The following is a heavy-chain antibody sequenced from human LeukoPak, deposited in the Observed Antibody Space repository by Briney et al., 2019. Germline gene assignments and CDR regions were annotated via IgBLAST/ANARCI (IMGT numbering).Heavy chain of an antibody. CDR2: ISYDGSNK. V-gene: IGHV3-30*18. J-gene: IGHJ3*02. CDR3: ANLAYCGGDCYHDAFDI. D-gene: IGHD2-21*02. Sequence: PGGSLRLSCAASGLTFSSYGMHWVRQAPGKGLEWVAVISYDGSNKYYADSVKGRFTISRDNSKNTLYLQMNSLRAEDTAVYYCANLAYCGGDCYHDAFDIWGQGTMVTVSS. CDR1: GLTFSSYG.